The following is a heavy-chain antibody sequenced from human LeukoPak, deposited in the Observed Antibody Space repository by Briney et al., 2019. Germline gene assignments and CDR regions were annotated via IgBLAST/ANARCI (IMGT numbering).Heavy chain of an antibody. CDR3: ARGYCSSTSCYGRPDAFDI. CDR1: GGSISSYY. CDR2: IYYSGST. D-gene: IGHD2-2*01. J-gene: IGHJ3*02. Sequence: PSETLSLTCTVSGGSISSYYWSWIRQPPGKGLEWIGYIYYSGSTNYNPSLKSRVTISVDTSKNQFSLKLSSVTAADTAVYYCARGYCSSTSCYGRPDAFDIWGQGTMVTVSS. V-gene: IGHV4-59*01.